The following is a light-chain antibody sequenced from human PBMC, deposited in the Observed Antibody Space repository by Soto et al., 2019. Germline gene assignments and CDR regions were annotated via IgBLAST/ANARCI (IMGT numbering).Light chain of an antibody. CDR2: DAS. CDR1: QSVDKY. J-gene: IGKJ4*01. CDR3: QQRTNWPPT. V-gene: IGKV3-11*01. Sequence: EIVLTQSPATLSLSPGERATLSCRASQSVDKYLVWYQQKPGQAPRLLIYDASTRATGIPARFSGSGSGSDFTLTITSLEPEDFAVYYCQQRTNWPPTFGGGTKLEIK.